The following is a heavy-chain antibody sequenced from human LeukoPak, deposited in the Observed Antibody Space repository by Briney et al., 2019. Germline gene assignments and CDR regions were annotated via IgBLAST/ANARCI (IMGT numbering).Heavy chain of an antibody. CDR2: IVTTSSHM. CDR3: ARDPAPGDS. V-gene: IGHV3-21*01. CDR1: GFTFSAYN. J-gene: IGHJ4*02. Sequence: PGGSLRLSCAASGFTFSAYNMNWVRQAPGKGLEWVSYIVTTSSHMFYVDSVKGRFTISRDNAKNSLYLQMTSLRADDTAVYYCARDPAPGDSWGEGALVTVSS.